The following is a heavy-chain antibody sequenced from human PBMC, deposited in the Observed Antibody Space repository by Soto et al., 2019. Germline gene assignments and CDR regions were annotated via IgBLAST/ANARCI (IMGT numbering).Heavy chain of an antibody. J-gene: IGHJ4*01. Sequence: QVQLVESGGGVVQPGRSLRLSCAASGFTFSSYAMHWVRQAPGKGLEWVAVISYDGSNKYYADSVKGRFTISRDNSKNTLYLQMNSLRAEDTAVYYCARDLWAGSSSSAFDYWGHGTLVTVSS. D-gene: IGHD6-6*01. V-gene: IGHV3-30-3*01. CDR2: ISYDGSNK. CDR1: GFTFSSYA. CDR3: ARDLWAGSSSSAFDY.